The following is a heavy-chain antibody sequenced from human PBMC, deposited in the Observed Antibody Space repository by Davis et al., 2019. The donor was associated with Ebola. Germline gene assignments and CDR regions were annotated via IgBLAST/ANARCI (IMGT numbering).Heavy chain of an antibody. CDR3: ARKMVYGGPDY. CDR1: GGSISSGGYY. CDR2: INHSGST. V-gene: IGHV4-34*01. J-gene: IGHJ4*02. Sequence: MPSETLSLTCAVSGGSISSGGYYWSWIRQPPGKGLEWIGEINHSGSTNYNPSLKSRVTISVDTSKNQFSLKLSSVTAADTAVYYCARKMVYGGPDYWGQGTLVTVSS. D-gene: IGHD2-8*01.